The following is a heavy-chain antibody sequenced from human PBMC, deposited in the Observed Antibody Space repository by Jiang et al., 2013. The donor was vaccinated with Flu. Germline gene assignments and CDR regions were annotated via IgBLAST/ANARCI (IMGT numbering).Heavy chain of an antibody. CDR3: ARCTDPGQNYYYYGMDV. CDR1: GGSFSGYY. D-gene: IGHD1-1*01. CDR2: INHSGST. Sequence: LLKPSETLSLTCAVYGGSFSGYYWSRIRQPPGKGLEWIGEINHSGSTNYNPSLKSRVTISVDTSKNQFSLKLSSVTAADTAVYYCARCTDPGQNYYYYGMDVWGKGTTVTVSS. V-gene: IGHV4-34*01. J-gene: IGHJ6*04.